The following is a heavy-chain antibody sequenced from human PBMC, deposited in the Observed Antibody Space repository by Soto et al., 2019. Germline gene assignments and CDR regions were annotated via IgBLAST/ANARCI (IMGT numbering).Heavy chain of an antibody. J-gene: IGHJ5*01. V-gene: IGHV6-1*01. D-gene: IGHD1-26*01. CDR3: VRLIGNSWLDF. Sequence: SQTLSPTCAISGDSVSSSSVTWNWIRQSPSRGLEWLGRAYYRSKWYNDYAESVKSRITINPDTSKNQFSLHLNSVTPEDTAVYYCVRLIGNSWLDFWRQGTLVTVSS. CDR1: GDSVSSSSVT. CDR2: AYYRSKWYN.